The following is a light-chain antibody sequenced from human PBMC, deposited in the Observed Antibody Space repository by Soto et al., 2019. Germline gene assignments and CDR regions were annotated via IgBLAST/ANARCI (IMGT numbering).Light chain of an antibody. Sequence: DIQMTQSPSSLSASVGDRVTITCRASQSISSYLNWYQQKPAKAPKLLIYAASSLQSGVPSRFSGSGSGTDFTLTISSLQPEDFATYYCQQSYSHPAFGQGTKVDI. CDR2: AAS. CDR3: QQSYSHPA. CDR1: QSISSY. V-gene: IGKV1-39*01. J-gene: IGKJ1*01.